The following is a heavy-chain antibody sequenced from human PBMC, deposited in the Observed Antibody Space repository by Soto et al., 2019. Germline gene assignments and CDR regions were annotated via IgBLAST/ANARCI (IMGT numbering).Heavy chain of an antibody. D-gene: IGHD6-13*01. CDR2: IYYSGST. CDR3: ARDPIAAAGLFDY. Sequence: SETLSLTCTVSGGSISSGDYYWSWIRQPPGKGLEWIGYIYYSGSTYYNPSLKSRVTISVDTSKNQFSLKLSSVTAADTAVYYCARDPIAAAGLFDYWGQSTLVTVSS. CDR1: GGSISSGDYY. V-gene: IGHV4-30-4*01. J-gene: IGHJ4*02.